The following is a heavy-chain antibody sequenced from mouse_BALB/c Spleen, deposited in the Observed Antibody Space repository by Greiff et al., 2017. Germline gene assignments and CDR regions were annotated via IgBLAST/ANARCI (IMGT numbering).Heavy chain of an antibody. Sequence: DVKLQESGPGLVKPSQSLSLTCTVTGYSITSDYAWNWIRQFPGNKLEWMGYISYSGSTSYNPSLKSRISITRDTSKNQFFLQLNSVTTEDTATYYCAREDYYFDYWGQGTTLTVSS. CDR1: GYSITSDYA. CDR2: ISYSGST. J-gene: IGHJ2*01. CDR3: AREDYYFDY. V-gene: IGHV3-2*02.